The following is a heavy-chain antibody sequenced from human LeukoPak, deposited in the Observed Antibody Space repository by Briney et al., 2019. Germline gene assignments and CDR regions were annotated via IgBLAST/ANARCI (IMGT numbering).Heavy chain of an antibody. CDR3: AKDREWELLGSQFDY. J-gene: IGHJ4*02. CDR1: GFTFSSYG. D-gene: IGHD1-26*01. V-gene: IGHV3-30*02. Sequence: GGSLRLSCAASGFTFSSYGMHWVRQAPGKGLEWVAFIRYDGSNKYYADSVKGRFTISRDNSKNTLYLQMNSLRAEDTAVYYCAKDREWELLGSQFDYWGQGTLVTVSS. CDR2: IRYDGSNK.